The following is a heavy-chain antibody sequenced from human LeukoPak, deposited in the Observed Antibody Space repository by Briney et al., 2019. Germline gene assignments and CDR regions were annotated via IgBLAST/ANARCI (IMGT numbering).Heavy chain of an antibody. CDR2: FDPEDGET. J-gene: IGHJ6*03. Sequence: GASVKLSCKVSGYTLTELSIHWVRQAPGKGLEWRGGFDPEDGETIYAQKFQGRGTMTEDTSTDTAYMELSSLRSEDTAVYYCATVSPDYYDILTGFDMDVWGKGTTVTVSS. D-gene: IGHD3-9*01. V-gene: IGHV1-24*01. CDR3: ATVSPDYYDILTGFDMDV. CDR1: GYTLTELS.